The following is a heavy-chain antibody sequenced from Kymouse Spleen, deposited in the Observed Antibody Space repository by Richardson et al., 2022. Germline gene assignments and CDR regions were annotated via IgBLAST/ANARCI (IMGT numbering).Heavy chain of an antibody. CDR3: ASRIAARPDY. Sequence: QVQLQQWGAGLLKPSETLSLTCAVYGGSFSGYYWSWIRQPPGKGLEWIGEINHSGSTNYNPSLKSRVTISVDTSKNQFSLKLSSVTAADTAVYYCASRIAARPDYWGQGTLVTVSS. CDR1: GGSFSGYY. J-gene: IGHJ4*02. V-gene: IGHV4-34*01. CDR2: INHSGST. D-gene: IGHD6-6*01.